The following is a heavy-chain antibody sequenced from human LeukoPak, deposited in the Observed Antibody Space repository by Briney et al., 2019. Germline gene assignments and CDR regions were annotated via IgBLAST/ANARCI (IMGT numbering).Heavy chain of an antibody. Sequence: GGSLGLSCAASGFTFSSYGMHWVRQAPGKGLEWVAVIWYDGSNKYYADSVKGRFTISRDNSKNTLYLQMNSLRAEDTAVYYCARSYVWDTGMVPDYWGQGTLVTVSS. V-gene: IGHV3-33*01. CDR2: IWYDGSNK. CDR1: GFTFSSYG. CDR3: ARSYVWDTGMVPDY. D-gene: IGHD3-16*01. J-gene: IGHJ4*02.